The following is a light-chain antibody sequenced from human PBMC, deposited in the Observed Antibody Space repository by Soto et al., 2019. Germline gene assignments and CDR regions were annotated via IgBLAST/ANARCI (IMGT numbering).Light chain of an antibody. CDR2: EVT. Sequence: SVLPQSPSAYGSPGQSVTISCTGTSSDIGGYNTVSWYQHHPGQAPKLIIYEVTHRPAGISDRFSASKSGNTASLTISGLQAEDEADYYCNSLRANHLYVSGSGTKVTV. V-gene: IGLV2-8*01. CDR3: NSLRANHLYV. J-gene: IGLJ1*01. CDR1: SSDIGGYNT.